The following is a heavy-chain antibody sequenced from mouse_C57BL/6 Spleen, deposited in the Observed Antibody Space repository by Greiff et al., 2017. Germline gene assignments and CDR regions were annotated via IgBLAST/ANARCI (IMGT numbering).Heavy chain of an antibody. CDR2: IYPGSGST. D-gene: IGHD3-2*02. CDR3: ARVEEAQAYYAMDY. CDR1: GYTFTSYW. J-gene: IGHJ4*01. Sequence: QVQLQQSGAELVKPGASVKMSCKASGYTFTSYWITWVKQRPGQGLEWIGDIYPGSGSTNYNDKFKSKATLTVDTSSSTAYMQLSSLTSEDSAVYYCARVEEAQAYYAMDYWGQGTSVTVSS. V-gene: IGHV1-55*01.